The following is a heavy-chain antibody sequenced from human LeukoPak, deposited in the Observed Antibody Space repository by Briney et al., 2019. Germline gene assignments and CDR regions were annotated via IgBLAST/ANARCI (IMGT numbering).Heavy chain of an antibody. D-gene: IGHD4-17*01. CDR2: MYYTGTS. J-gene: IGHJ4*02. Sequence: SETLSLTCTVSGGSISSSSYYWGWVRQTPGEGLEWIGSMYYTGTSYYNPSLRSRVTISVDTSKNHFSLRLTALTATDTAIYYCATYGSAAFFDNWGQGILVTVTT. V-gene: IGHV4-39*02. CDR3: ATYGSAAFFDN. CDR1: GGSISSSSYY.